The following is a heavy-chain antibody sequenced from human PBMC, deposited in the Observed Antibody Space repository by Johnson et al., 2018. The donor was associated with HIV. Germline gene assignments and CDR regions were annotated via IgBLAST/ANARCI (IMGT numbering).Heavy chain of an antibody. CDR3: ARGSLIVIVSDAFDI. D-gene: IGHD3-16*02. Sequence: VQLVESGGGLVQPGGSLRLSCVASGFTFSRYWMSWVRQAPGKGLEWVANIKQDGSEKYYVDSVKGRFTISRDNAKNSLYLQMNSLRAEDTAMYYCARGSLIVIVSDAFDIWGQGTM. V-gene: IGHV3-7*01. J-gene: IGHJ3*02. CDR2: IKQDGSEK. CDR1: GFTFSRYW.